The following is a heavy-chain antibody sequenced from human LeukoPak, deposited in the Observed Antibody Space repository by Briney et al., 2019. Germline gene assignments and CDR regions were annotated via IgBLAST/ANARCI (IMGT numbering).Heavy chain of an antibody. V-gene: IGHV3-74*01. J-gene: IGHJ3*02. Sequence: PGGSLRLSCAASGFTFETYWMHWVRQAPGKGLEWVSCINGYGSTTNYADSVKGRFTISRDNAKNTLYLQMNSLRVEDTAVYYCARESAAVWGAFDIWGQGTMVTVSS. CDR1: GFTFETYW. D-gene: IGHD3-16*01. CDR2: INGYGSTT. CDR3: ARESAAVWGAFDI.